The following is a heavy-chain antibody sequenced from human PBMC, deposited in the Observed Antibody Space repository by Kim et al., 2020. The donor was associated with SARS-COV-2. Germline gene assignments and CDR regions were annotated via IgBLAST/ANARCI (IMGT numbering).Heavy chain of an antibody. CDR2: IGDSGSPI. J-gene: IGHJ4*02. D-gene: IGHD6-19*01. CDR1: GFTFSRHS. CDR3: ASDDTQWLEF. V-gene: IGHV3-48*02. Sequence: GGSLRLSCAASGFTFSRHSMNWVRQAPGKGLEWLSYIGDSGSPIYYADSVKGRFTISRDNAKNSLYLQMNSLTDEDTAVYHCASDDTQWLEFWGQGVLVT.